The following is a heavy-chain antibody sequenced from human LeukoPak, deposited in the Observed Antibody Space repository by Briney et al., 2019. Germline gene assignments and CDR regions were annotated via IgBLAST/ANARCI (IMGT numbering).Heavy chain of an antibody. CDR2: IIPIFGTA. Sequence: ASVKVSCKASGGTFSSYAISWVRQAPGPGLEWMGGIIPIFGTANYAQKFQGRVTITTDESTSTAYMELSSLRSEDTAVYCCARSSLIAVAGDTGDWGQGTLVTVSS. D-gene: IGHD6-19*01. V-gene: IGHV1-69*05. J-gene: IGHJ4*02. CDR3: ARSSLIAVAGDTGD. CDR1: GGTFSSYA.